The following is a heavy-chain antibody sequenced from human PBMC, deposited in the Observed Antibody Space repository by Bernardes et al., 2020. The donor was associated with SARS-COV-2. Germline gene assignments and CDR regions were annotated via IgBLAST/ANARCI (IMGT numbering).Heavy chain of an antibody. J-gene: IGHJ3*02. V-gene: IGHV3-30*04. Sequence: GGSLRLSCAASGFNLNAHSMHWVRQAPGKGLEWVAVISYNGRDEGYSNAVKGRFTISRDNSRNALYLQLNNLRPEDSAVYYCARVPYSDFGVFDIWGQGTEVSVS. CDR1: GFNLNAHS. D-gene: IGHD4-17*01. CDR3: ARVPYSDFGVFDI. CDR2: ISYNGRDE.